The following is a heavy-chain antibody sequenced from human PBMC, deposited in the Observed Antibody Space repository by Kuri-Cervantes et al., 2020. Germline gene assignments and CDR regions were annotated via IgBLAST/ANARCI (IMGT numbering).Heavy chain of an antibody. Sequence: GGSLRLSCAASGFTFSSYAMHWVRQAPGKGLEWVAVISYDGSNKYYADSVKGRFTISRDNSKNTLYLQMNSLRAEDTAVYYCARGPNLFRITIFGVPPPHFDYWGQGTLVTVSS. J-gene: IGHJ4*02. CDR2: ISYDGSNK. CDR3: ARGPNLFRITIFGVPPPHFDY. D-gene: IGHD3-3*01. V-gene: IGHV3-30-3*01. CDR1: GFTFSSYA.